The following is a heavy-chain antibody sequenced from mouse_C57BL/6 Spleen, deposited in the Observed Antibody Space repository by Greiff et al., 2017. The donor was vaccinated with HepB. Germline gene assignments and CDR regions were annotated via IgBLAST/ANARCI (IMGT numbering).Heavy chain of an antibody. CDR3: ARGRRRGSMDY. J-gene: IGHJ4*01. V-gene: IGHV1-42*01. Sequence: EVQLQQSGPELVKPGASVKISCKASGYSFTGYYMNWVKQSPEKSLEWIGEINPSTGGTPYNQKFKAKATLTVDKSSSTAYMQLKSRTSEDAAVYYCARGRRRGSMDYWGQGTSVTVSA. CDR2: INPSTGGT. CDR1: GYSFTGYY.